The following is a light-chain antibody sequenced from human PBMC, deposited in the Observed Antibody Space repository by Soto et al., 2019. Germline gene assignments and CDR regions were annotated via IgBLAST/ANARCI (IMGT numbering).Light chain of an antibody. V-gene: IGKV1-39*01. CDR2: AAS. Sequence: DIQMTQSPSSLSASVGDRVTITCRASQSISSYFNWYQQKPGKAPNLLIYAASSLQSGVPSRFSGSGSGTDCTLTISSLQPEDFATDYCQQSYSTPYTFGQGTKLEI. CDR1: QSISSY. CDR3: QQSYSTPYT. J-gene: IGKJ2*01.